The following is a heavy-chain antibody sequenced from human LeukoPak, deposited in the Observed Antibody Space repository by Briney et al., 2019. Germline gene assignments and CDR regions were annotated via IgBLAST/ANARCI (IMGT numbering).Heavy chain of an antibody. CDR1: GYTFTGYY. CDR3: AREQEKGGYCTNGVCYTSNWFDP. V-gene: IGHV1-2*02. D-gene: IGHD2-8*01. Sequence: GASVKVSCKASGYTFTGYYMHWVRQAPGQGLEWMGWINPNSGGTNYAQKFQGRVTMTRDTSISTAYMELSRLRSDDTAVYYCAREQEKGGYCTNGVCYTSNWFDPWAQGTLVTVSS. CDR2: INPNSGGT. J-gene: IGHJ5*02.